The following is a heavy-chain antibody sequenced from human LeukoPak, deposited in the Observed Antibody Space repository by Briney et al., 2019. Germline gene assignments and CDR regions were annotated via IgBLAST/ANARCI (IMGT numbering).Heavy chain of an antibody. CDR2: ISAYNGNT. CDR3: ARDTTVVTPDGLDI. CDR1: GYTFTTYG. J-gene: IGHJ3*02. D-gene: IGHD4-23*01. Sequence: ASVKVCCKASGYTFTTYGISWVRQAPGQGLEWMGWISAYNGNTNYAQKLLDRVTMTTDTSTNTAYMELRSLRSDDTAVYYCARDTTVVTPDGLDIWGQGTMVTVSS. V-gene: IGHV1-18*01.